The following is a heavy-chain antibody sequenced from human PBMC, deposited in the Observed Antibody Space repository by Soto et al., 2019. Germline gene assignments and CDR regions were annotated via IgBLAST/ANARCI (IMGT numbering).Heavy chain of an antibody. D-gene: IGHD3-16*01. Sequence: SETLSLTCAVSGGSISSGGYSWSWIRQPPGKGLEWIGYIYHSGSTYYNPSLKSRVTISVDRSKNQFSLKLSSVTAADTAVYYCARGPQHDYLWGRTGYYYGMDVWGQGTTVPVS. CDR1: GGSISSGGYS. CDR3: ARGPQHDYLWGRTGYYYGMDV. V-gene: IGHV4-30-2*01. J-gene: IGHJ6*02. CDR2: IYHSGST.